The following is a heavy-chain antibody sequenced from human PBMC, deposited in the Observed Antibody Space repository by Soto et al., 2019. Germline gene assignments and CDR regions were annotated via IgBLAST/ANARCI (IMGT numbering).Heavy chain of an antibody. J-gene: IGHJ5*02. CDR3: ARGIAKGQLDP. CDR2: INPDNGNT. Sequence: ASVKVSCKASGYTFTRYTMNWVRQAPGQRLEWMGWINPDNGNTKSSQKFQDRVIITRDTSASTAYMDLSSLRSEDTAVYYCARGIAKGQLDPWGQGTLVTFSS. CDR1: GYTFTRYT. D-gene: IGHD2-15*01. V-gene: IGHV1-3*01.